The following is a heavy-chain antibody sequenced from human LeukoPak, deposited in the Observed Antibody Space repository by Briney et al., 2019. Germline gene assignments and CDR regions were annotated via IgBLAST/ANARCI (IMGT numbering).Heavy chain of an antibody. Sequence: PSETLSLTCTVSGGSISSYYWSWIRQPPGKGLEWIGYTYYSGSTDYNPSLKSRVTISVDTSKNQFSLKLSSVTAADTAVYYCAGYNYDILTGYSGNFDYWGQGTLVTVSS. CDR3: AGYNYDILTGYSGNFDY. D-gene: IGHD3-9*01. CDR1: GGSISSYY. J-gene: IGHJ4*02. CDR2: TYYSGST. V-gene: IGHV4-59*13.